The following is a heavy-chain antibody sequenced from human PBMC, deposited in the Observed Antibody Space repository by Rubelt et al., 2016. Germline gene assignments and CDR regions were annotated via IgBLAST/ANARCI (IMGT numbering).Heavy chain of an antibody. Sequence: QVQLQESGPGLVKPSQTLSLTCTVSGGSISSGGYYWGWIRQPPGKGLEWIGGISYSGRSYYKPCRWVGCEIAVDTSKKRLSLEVGPGSAAETAVYYCARSIHGSGGSCTIDYWGQGTLVTVSS. CDR2: ISYSGRS. CDR3: ARSIHGSGGSCTIDY. D-gene: IGHD2-15*01. J-gene: IGHJ4*02. CDR1: GGSISSGGYY. V-gene: IGHV4-39*01.